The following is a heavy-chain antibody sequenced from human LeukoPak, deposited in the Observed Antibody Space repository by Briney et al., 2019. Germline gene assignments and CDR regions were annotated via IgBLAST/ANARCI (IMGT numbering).Heavy chain of an antibody. V-gene: IGHV3-7*01. J-gene: IGHJ4*02. CDR2: IKQDGSEK. D-gene: IGHD3-10*01. Sequence: QPGGSLRLSCAASGFTSSSYWMSWVRQAPGKGLEWVANIKQDGSEKYYVDSVKGRFTISRDNAKNSLYLQMNSLRAEDTAVYYCARGPTVGRLYYYGSGSYSHPFDYWGQGTLVTVSS. CDR3: ARGPTVGRLYYYGSGSYSHPFDY. CDR1: GFTSSSYW.